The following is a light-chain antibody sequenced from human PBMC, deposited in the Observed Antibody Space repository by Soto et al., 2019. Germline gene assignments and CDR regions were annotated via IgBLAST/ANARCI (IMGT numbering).Light chain of an antibody. CDR3: QQYNSYPYT. CDR1: QSNSSW. J-gene: IGKJ2*01. CDR2: KAS. V-gene: IGKV1-5*03. Sequence: DIQMTQSPSTLSASVGDRVTITCRASQSNSSWLAWYQQKPGKAPKPLIYKASRLESGVPSRLSGSGSGTDFTLTISSLQPDDFATYYCQQYNSYPYTFGQGTKLEIK.